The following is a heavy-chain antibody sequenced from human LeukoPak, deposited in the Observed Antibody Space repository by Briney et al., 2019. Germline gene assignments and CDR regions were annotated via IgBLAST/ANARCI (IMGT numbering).Heavy chain of an antibody. CDR2: IYHSGST. CDR1: GGSISSSNW. J-gene: IGHJ3*02. D-gene: IGHD3-22*01. CDR3: ARVGKDSSGYPPDAFDI. Sequence: SGTLSLTCAVSGGSISSSNWWSWVRQPPGKGLEWIGEIYHSGSTYYNPSLKSRVTISVDTSKNQFSLKLSSVAAADTAVYYCARVGKDSSGYPPDAFDIWGQGTMVTVSS. V-gene: IGHV4-4*02.